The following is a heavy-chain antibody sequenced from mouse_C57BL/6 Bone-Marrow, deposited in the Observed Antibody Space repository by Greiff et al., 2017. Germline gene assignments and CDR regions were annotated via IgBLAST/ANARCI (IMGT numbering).Heavy chain of an antibody. D-gene: IGHD2-4*01. CDR1: GYTFTSYW. CDR2: IDPTSSET. CDR3: ARELRGSFYYFDY. Sequence: QVQLQQPGAELVRPGSSVKLSCKASGYTFTSYWMHWVKQRPRQGLEWIGNIDPTSSETHYNEKFKVKDTLTVDKSSSTAYMQISSLTSEDSAVYYSARELRGSFYYFDYWGQGTTLTVSS. J-gene: IGHJ2*01. V-gene: IGHV1-52*01.